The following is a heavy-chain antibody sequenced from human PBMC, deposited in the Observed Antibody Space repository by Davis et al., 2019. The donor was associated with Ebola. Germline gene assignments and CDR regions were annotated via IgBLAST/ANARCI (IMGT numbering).Heavy chain of an antibody. CDR3: ARSRGSTVTPFDY. D-gene: IGHD4-17*01. Sequence: PGGSLRLSCQPPGFRFRGYRMNWVRQAPGKGLEWVSYISSSSPTIYLADSVKGRVTISRDNAKDSLYLQMTSLRDEDTAVYYCARSRGSTVTPFDYWGQGTLVTVSS. V-gene: IGHV3-48*02. CDR1: GFRFRGYR. J-gene: IGHJ4*02. CDR2: ISSSSPTI.